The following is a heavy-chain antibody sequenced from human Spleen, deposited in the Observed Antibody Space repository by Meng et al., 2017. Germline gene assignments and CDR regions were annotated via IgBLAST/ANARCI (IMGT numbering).Heavy chain of an antibody. CDR3: ARGEGSGGDLMGY. J-gene: IGHJ4*02. CDR2: IYYSGST. D-gene: IGHD6-19*01. Sequence: GSLRLSCTVSGGSISSYYWSWSRQPPGKGQEWIGYIYYSGSTNYNPTLKSRVTISVDTSKNQFSLKLSPVTAADTAVYYCARGEGSGGDLMGYWGQGTLVTVSS. V-gene: IGHV4-59*01. CDR1: GGSISSYY.